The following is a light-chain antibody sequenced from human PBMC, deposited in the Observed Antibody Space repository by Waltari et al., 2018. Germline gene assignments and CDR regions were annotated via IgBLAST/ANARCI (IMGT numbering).Light chain of an antibody. J-gene: IGKJ2*01. CDR1: QSVLYSSNNKNY. V-gene: IGKV4-1*01. CDR2: WAS. Sequence: DIVMTQSPDPLAVSLGERATINCKSSQSVLYSSNNKNYLAWFQQKPGQPPKLLIYWASTRESGVPDRFSGSGSGTDSTLIISSLQAEDVAVYYCQQYHSIPYTFGQGTKLEIK. CDR3: QQYHSIPYT.